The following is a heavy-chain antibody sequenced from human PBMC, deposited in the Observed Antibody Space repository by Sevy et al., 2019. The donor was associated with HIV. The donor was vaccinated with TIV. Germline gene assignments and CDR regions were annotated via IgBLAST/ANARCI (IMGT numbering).Heavy chain of an antibody. D-gene: IGHD3-22*01. V-gene: IGHV3-15*01. CDR2: SKSTIDGGTT. Sequence: GGSLRLSCAASGFTFSNAWMTWVRQTPGKGPEWVCRSKSTIDGGTTDYAAPRKDRFPIPRDDSKNTLYLQMNSRKTEDTAVYYCTTVGGYYDSSGYYPGDYWGQGTLVTVSS. CDR1: GFTFSNAW. J-gene: IGHJ4*02. CDR3: TTVGGYYDSSGYYPGDY.